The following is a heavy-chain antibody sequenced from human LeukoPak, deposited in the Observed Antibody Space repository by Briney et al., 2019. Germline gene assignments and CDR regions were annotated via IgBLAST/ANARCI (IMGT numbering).Heavy chain of an antibody. V-gene: IGHV4-31*03. CDR3: ARDYGDYFRWFDP. Sequence: SQTLSLTCTVSGDSISSGGYHWTWIRQHPGKGLERIGYISYSGITYYNPSRKSRVNISMDTYKNQFSLSLTSVTAADTAVYFCARDYGDYFRWFDPWGQGTLVTVSS. CDR2: ISYSGIT. J-gene: IGHJ5*02. D-gene: IGHD4-17*01. CDR1: GDSISSGGYH.